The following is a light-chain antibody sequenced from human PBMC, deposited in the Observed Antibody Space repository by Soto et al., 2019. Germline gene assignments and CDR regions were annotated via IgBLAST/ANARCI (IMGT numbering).Light chain of an antibody. CDR2: GAS. CDR3: QQYNNGPTYT. Sequence: EIVMTQSPATLSVSPGERATLSCRASQSISRSLAWYQQKPGQAPRLLISGASTRATGIPARFSGSGSGTEFTLTISSLQSEDFAVYYGQQYNNGPTYTFGQGTKLEIK. V-gene: IGKV3-15*01. J-gene: IGKJ2*01. CDR1: QSISRS.